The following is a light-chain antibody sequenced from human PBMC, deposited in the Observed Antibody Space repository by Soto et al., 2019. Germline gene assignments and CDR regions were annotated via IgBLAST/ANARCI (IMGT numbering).Light chain of an antibody. CDR3: SSYTTSSIYV. V-gene: IGLV2-14*01. CDR2: DVS. Sequence: QSLLTQPASVSGSPGQSITISCTGTSSDVGAYNYVSWYQQHPGKAPKLMIYDVSNRPSGVSSRFSGSKSGNTASLTFSGLQAEDEADYYCSSYTTSSIYVFGTGTKVTVL. J-gene: IGLJ1*01. CDR1: SSDVGAYNY.